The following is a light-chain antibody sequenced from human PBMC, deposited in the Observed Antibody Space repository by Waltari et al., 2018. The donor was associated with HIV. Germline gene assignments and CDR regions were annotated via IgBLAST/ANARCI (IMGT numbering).Light chain of an antibody. CDR1: NGDVGGSDF. Sequence: QSALTQPASVSGSPGQSLTLSCTGTNGDVGGSDFFSWYQQPPGKAPKLMIYEVTNRPSGLSNRFSGSKSGNTASLTISGLQAEDEADYYCTSYTSNNTLMFGGGTKVTVL. J-gene: IGLJ3*02. V-gene: IGLV2-14*01. CDR2: EVT. CDR3: TSYTSNNTLM.